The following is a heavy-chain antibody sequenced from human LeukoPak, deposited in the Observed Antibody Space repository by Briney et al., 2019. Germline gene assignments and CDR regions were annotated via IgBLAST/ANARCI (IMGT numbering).Heavy chain of an antibody. J-gene: IGHJ6*03. V-gene: IGHV4-59*01. CDR1: GGSISSYY. CDR3: ARQRAAAGTDYYYMDV. D-gene: IGHD6-13*01. CDR2: IYYSGST. Sequence: SETLSLTCTVSGGSISSYYWSWIRQPPGKGLEWIGHIYYSGSTNYNPSLKSRVTISVDTSKNQFSLKLSSVTAADTAVYYYARQRAAAGTDYYYMDVWGKGTTVTVSS.